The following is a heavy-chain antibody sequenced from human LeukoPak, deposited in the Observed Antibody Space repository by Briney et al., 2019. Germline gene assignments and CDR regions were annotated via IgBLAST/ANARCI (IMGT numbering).Heavy chain of an antibody. V-gene: IGHV1-2*02. CDR3: ARDMGYYFDSSGGRTIDY. J-gene: IGHJ4*02. CDR2: INPNSGGT. CDR1: GYTFTCYY. D-gene: IGHD3-22*01. Sequence: ASVKVSCKASGYTFTCYYMHWVRQAPGQGLEWMGWINPNSGGTNYAQKFQGRVTMTRDTSISTAYMELSRLGSDDTAVYYCARDMGYYFDSSGGRTIDYGGQGTLVTVSS.